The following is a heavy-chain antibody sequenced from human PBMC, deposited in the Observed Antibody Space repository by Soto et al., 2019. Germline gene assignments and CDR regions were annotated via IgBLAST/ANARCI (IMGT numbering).Heavy chain of an antibody. J-gene: IGHJ4*02. Sequence: QLQLQESGPGLVKPSETLSLTCTVSGGSISSSGYYWGWIRQPPGKGLEWIGTIYYSGSTYYNPSLKSRVPISVDTSKNQFSLKLSSVTAADTAVYYCAIQFSVYGAYVRYFDFWGQGTLVTVSS. CDR1: GGSISSSGYY. V-gene: IGHV4-39*01. CDR3: AIQFSVYGAYVRYFDF. D-gene: IGHD4-17*01. CDR2: IYYSGST.